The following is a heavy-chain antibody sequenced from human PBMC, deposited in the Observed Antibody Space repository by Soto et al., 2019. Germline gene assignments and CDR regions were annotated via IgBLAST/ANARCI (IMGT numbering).Heavy chain of an antibody. J-gene: IGHJ1*01. CDR3: ARVGYDRTGSYYAHYFEV. D-gene: IGHD3-22*01. CDR1: GYTFSNYG. V-gene: IGHV1-18*01. Sequence: AASVKVSCKASGYTFSNYGLSRVRQAPGQGLEWMGWISTYNGNTIYAQNLQGRVTMTTDTSTSTAYMELRSLRSDDTAVYFCARVGYDRTGSYYAHYFEVWGQGTLVTVSS. CDR2: ISTYNGNT.